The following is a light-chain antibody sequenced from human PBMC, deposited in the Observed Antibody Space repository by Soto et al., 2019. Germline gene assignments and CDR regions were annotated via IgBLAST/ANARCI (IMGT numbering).Light chain of an antibody. CDR2: EGS. Sequence: QSALTQPASVSGSPGQSITISCTGTSSDVGSYNLVSWYQQHQGRAPKLMIYEGSKRPSGVSNRFSGSKSGNTASLTISGLQAEDEADYYFCSYAGSNTFVFGAGTKLTVL. CDR1: SSDVGSYNL. V-gene: IGLV2-23*01. J-gene: IGLJ1*01. CDR3: CSYAGSNTFV.